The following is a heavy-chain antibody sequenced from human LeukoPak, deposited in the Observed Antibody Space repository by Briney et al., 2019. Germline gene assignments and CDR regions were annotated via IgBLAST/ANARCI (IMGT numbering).Heavy chain of an antibody. CDR1: GFTFSSYA. D-gene: IGHD3-22*01. Sequence: GRSLRLSCAASGFTFSSYAMHWVRQAPGKGLEWVAVISYDGSNKYYADSVKGRFTISRDNSKNTLYLQMNSLRAEDTAVYYCARPSYDSSGYYYGYWGQGTLVTVSS. V-gene: IGHV3-30*04. J-gene: IGHJ4*02. CDR2: ISYDGSNK. CDR3: ARPSYDSSGYYYGY.